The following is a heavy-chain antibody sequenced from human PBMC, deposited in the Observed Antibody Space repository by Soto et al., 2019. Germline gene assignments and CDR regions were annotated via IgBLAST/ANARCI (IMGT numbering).Heavy chain of an antibody. J-gene: IGHJ6*02. V-gene: IGHV4-30-2*01. D-gene: IGHD4-17*01. CDR1: GGSISSVGYS. CDR2: IYHSGST. CDR3: ARQMTTNDYYYGTDV. Sequence: PSETLSLTCAVSGGSISSVGYSWSWIRQPPGKGLEWIGYIYHSGSTNYNPSLKSRVTISVDTSKNQFSLKLSSVTAADTAVYYCARQMTTNDYYYGTDVWGQGTTVTVSS.